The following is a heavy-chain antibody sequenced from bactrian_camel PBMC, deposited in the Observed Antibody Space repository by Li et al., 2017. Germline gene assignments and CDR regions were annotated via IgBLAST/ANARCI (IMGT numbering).Heavy chain of an antibody. Sequence: HVQLVESGGGSVQVGGSLRLSCTVSGYTPSSTCMGWFRQAPGKEREGVAGITSDASTTYTDFVKGRFTISSDNAKNMLYLQLNNLKLEDTAMYYCAEGRTEVPHDCCASKGTQVTVS. CDR2: ITSDAST. J-gene: IGHJ4*01. V-gene: IGHV3S53*01. CDR1: GYTPSSTC. D-gene: IGHD6*01.